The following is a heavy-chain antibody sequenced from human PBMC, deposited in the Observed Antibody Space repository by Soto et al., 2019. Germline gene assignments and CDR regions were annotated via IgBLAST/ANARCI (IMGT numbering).Heavy chain of an antibody. CDR3: VHYVSASTAVWFDP. CDR2: IYWDDDK. CDR1: GLSLSTSGEA. Sequence: QITLKESGPTLVKPTQTLTLTCSFSGLSLSTSGEAVGWIRQPPGKALEWLALIYWDDDKLFNPTLKPRLTITTDTSKNQVVRTLTNMDPVDTATYSCVHYVSASTAVWFDPWGQGILVTFS. V-gene: IGHV2-5*02. D-gene: IGHD3-10*01. J-gene: IGHJ5*02.